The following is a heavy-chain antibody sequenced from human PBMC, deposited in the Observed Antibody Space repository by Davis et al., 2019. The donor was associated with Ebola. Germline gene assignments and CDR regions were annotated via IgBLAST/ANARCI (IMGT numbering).Heavy chain of an antibody. CDR1: GGSFSGYY. Sequence: SETLSLTCAVYGGSFSGYYWSWIRQPPGKGLEWIGEINHSGSTNYNPSLTSRVTISVDTSKNQFSLKLSSVTAADTAVYYCARGRQMGWFDPWGQGTLVTVSS. J-gene: IGHJ5*02. D-gene: IGHD5-24*01. CDR3: ARGRQMGWFDP. CDR2: INHSGST. V-gene: IGHV4-34*01.